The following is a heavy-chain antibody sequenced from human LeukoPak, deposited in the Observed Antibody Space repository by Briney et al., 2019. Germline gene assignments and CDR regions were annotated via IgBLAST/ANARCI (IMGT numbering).Heavy chain of an antibody. CDR1: GFTFSSYW. CDR3: AKDASTVTLHADY. V-gene: IGHV3-74*01. J-gene: IGHJ4*02. CDR2: INSDGSST. Sequence: GGSLRLSCAASGFTFSSYWMHWVRQAPGKGLVWVSRINSDGSSTSYADSVKGRFTISRDNAKNSLYLQMNSLRAEDTAVYYCAKDASTVTLHADYWGQGTLVTVSS. D-gene: IGHD4-17*01.